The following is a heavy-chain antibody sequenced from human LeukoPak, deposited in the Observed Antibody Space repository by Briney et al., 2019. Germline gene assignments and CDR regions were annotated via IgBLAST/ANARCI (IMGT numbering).Heavy chain of an antibody. CDR3: AKNRGAGSHYYYHMNV. V-gene: IGHV3-23*01. Sequence: GGSLRLSCAASGFTFSTYAMCWVREAAGKGLEWVSLISGSGGGTYYADSVKGRFTISRDNSKNTLYLQLNSLRVEDTAVYYCAKNRGAGSHYYYHMNVWGKGTTVTVPS. CDR2: ISGSGGGT. CDR1: GFTFSTYA. D-gene: IGHD1-26*01. J-gene: IGHJ6*03.